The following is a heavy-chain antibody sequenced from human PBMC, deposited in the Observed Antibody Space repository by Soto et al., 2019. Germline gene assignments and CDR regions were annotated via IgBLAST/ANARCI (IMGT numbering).Heavy chain of an antibody. J-gene: IGHJ5*02. CDR1: GGSISSYY. V-gene: IGHV4-59*01. Sequence: SETLSLTCTVSGGSISSYYWSWIRQPPGKGLEWIGYIYYSGSTNYNPSLKSRVTISVDTSKNQFSLKLSSVTAADTAVYYCARDIGGWFDPWGQGTLVTVSS. CDR2: IYYSGST. CDR3: ARDIGGWFDP. D-gene: IGHD3-10*01.